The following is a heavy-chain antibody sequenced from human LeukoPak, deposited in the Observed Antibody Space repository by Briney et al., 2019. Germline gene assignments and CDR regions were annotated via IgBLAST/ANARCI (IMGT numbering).Heavy chain of an antibody. CDR3: ARGDSSGYYNWFDP. D-gene: IGHD3-22*01. CDR1: GGSISSYY. V-gene: IGHV4-59*01. CDR2: IYYSGST. J-gene: IGHJ5*02. Sequence: PSETLSLTCTVSGGSISSYYWSWIRQPPGKGLDWIGYIYYSGSTNYNPSLKSRVTISVDTSKNQFSLKLSSVTAADTAVYYCARGDSSGYYNWFDPWGQGTLVTVSS.